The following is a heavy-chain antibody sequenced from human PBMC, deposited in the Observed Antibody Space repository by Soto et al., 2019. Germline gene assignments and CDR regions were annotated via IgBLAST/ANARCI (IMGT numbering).Heavy chain of an antibody. D-gene: IGHD4-17*01. J-gene: IGHJ4*02. CDR3: AKINYGDYTIDY. CDR2: ISGSGGST. V-gene: IGHV3-23*01. Sequence: GGSLRLSCAASGFTFSSYAMSWVRQAPEKGLEWVSAISGSGGSTYYADSVKGRFTISRDNSKNTLYLQMNSLRAEDTAVYYCAKINYGDYTIDYWGQGTLVTVSS. CDR1: GFTFSSYA.